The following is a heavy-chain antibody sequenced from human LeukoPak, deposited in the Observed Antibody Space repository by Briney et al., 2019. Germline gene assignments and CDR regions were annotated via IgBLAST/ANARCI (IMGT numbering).Heavy chain of an antibody. Sequence: PGGSLRLSCTAFGFTFDAYAMHWVRQVPGKGLEWVSGISFNSGHIGYADSVKGRFTISRDNAKNSLYLQMNSLRVEDTAVYYCAKEGRSLQTYWGQGTLVTVSS. CDR2: ISFNSGHI. CDR1: GFTFDAYA. CDR3: AKEGRSLQTY. D-gene: IGHD5-24*01. V-gene: IGHV3-9*01. J-gene: IGHJ4*02.